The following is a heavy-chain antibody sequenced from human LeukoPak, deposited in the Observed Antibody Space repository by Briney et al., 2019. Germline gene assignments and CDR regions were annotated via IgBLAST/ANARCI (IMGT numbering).Heavy chain of an antibody. D-gene: IGHD3-10*01. CDR2: ISYDGSNK. CDR1: GFTSSSYA. V-gene: IGHV3-30*04. Sequence: GGSLRLSCAASGFTSSSYAMHWARQAPGKGLEWVAVISYDGSNKYYADSVKGRFTISRDNSKNTLYLQMNSLRAEDTAVYYCARGFGSYEDYMDVWGKGTTVTVSS. J-gene: IGHJ6*03. CDR3: ARGFGSYEDYMDV.